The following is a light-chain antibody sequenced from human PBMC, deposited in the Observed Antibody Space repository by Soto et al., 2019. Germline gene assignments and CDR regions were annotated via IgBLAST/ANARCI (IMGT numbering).Light chain of an antibody. V-gene: IGKV1-39*01. CDR2: GAS. CDR3: HQSYTSPTWT. Sequence: DLQMTQSPSSLSASEGDRVTITCRASQTINTYLNWYQQKPGKAPKLLIYGASNLESGVPSRFRGLGFGTDFTLTISSLQPEDSATYSCHQSYTSPTWTFGQGTKVEIK. J-gene: IGKJ1*01. CDR1: QTINTY.